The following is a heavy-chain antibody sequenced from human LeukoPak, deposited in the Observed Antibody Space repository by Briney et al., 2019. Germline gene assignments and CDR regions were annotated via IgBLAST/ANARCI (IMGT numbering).Heavy chain of an antibody. V-gene: IGHV3-30*18. CDR1: GFTFSSYG. Sequence: GRSLRLSCAASGFTFSSYGMHWVRQAPGKGLEWVAVISYDGSNKYYADSVKGRFTISRDDSKNTLYLQMNSLRAEDTAVYYCAKSSYYYYGMDVWGQGTTVTVSS. J-gene: IGHJ6*02. CDR2: ISYDGSNK. CDR3: AKSSYYYYGMDV.